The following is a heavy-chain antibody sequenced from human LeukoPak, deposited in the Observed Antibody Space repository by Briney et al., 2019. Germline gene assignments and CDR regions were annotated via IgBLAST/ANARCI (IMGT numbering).Heavy chain of an antibody. CDR3: ARECYYDSSGYYYAGWFDP. D-gene: IGHD3-22*01. CDR2: IIPIFGTA. V-gene: IGHV1-69*05. Sequence: ASVKVSCKASGGTFSSYAISWVRQAPGQGLEWMGGIIPIFGTANYGQKFQGRVTITTDESTSTAYMELSSLRSEDTAVYYCARECYYDSSGYYYAGWFDPWGQGTLVTVSS. J-gene: IGHJ5*02. CDR1: GGTFSSYA.